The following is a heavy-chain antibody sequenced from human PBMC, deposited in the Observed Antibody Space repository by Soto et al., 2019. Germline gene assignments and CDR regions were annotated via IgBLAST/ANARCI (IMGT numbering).Heavy chain of an antibody. CDR2: IDSGGGTI. CDR1: GFTFSSYS. J-gene: IGHJ4*02. CDR3: ARRTSGWYSDD. Sequence: EVQLVESGGGVVQPGGSLRLSCAASGFTFSSYSMIWVRQPPGKGLECISYIDSGGGTIYQTDSVKGRFTISRDNANNSLYLQRNRVRGEDTAVYCWARRTSGWYSDDWGLGTLVTVSS. D-gene: IGHD6-19*01. V-gene: IGHV3-48*01.